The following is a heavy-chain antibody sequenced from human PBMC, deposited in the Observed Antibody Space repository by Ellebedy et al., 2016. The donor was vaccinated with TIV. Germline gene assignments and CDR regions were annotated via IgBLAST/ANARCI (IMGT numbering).Heavy chain of an antibody. V-gene: IGHV3-30*04. CDR3: ARATDSHGNSYYYALDV. D-gene: IGHD2-15*01. CDR1: GFTVSSYA. CDR2: ISYDGSDK. J-gene: IGHJ6*02. Sequence: GESLKISXAASGFTVSSYALHWVRQAPGKGLEWVAVISYDGSDKKYADSVKGRFIISRDNSKSTLYVQLNSLRAEDTAVYYCARATDSHGNSYYYALDVWGQGTTVTVSS.